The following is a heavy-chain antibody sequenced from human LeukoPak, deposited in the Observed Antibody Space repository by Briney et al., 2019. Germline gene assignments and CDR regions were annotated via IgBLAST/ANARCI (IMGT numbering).Heavy chain of an antibody. J-gene: IGHJ2*01. D-gene: IGHD2/OR15-2a*01. V-gene: IGHV3-11*04. Sequence: GGSLRLSCAASGFTLRDYYMSWIRQAPGKGLEWISYMSSTGNTIYYAESVKGRFTVSRGNANNSMSLQMTSLRAEDTAVYYCARSSSYFTYFDLWGRDTLVTVSS. CDR1: GFTLRDYY. CDR2: MSSTGNTI. CDR3: ARSSSYFTYFDL.